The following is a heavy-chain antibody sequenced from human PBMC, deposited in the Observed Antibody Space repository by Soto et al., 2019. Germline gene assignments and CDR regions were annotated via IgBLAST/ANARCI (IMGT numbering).Heavy chain of an antibody. J-gene: IGHJ6*02. CDR1: GYDFTNYW. CDR2: IHPGDSDT. Sequence: GESLKISCKGSGYDFTNYWIGWVRQTPGKGLEWMGIIHPGDSDTRYSLSFQGQVTISADKSISTAYLQWSSLKASDTAMYYCARRYCTTNTCAAEHYYCGMDVWGQGTSVTVSS. V-gene: IGHV5-51*01. D-gene: IGHD2-8*01. CDR3: ARRYCTTNTCAAEHYYCGMDV.